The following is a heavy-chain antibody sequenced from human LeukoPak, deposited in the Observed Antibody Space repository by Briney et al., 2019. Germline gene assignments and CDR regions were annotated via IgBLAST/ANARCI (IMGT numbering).Heavy chain of an antibody. V-gene: IGHV3-11*01. CDR2: ISRSGSTI. J-gene: IGHJ3*02. CDR3: ARRTRYDSSGFAFDI. CDR1: GFTFSDYY. Sequence: GGSLRLSCAASGFTFSDYYMSWIRQAPGKGLEWVSYISRSGSTIYYADSVKGRFTISRDNAKNSLYLQMNSLRAEDTAVYYCARRTRYDSSGFAFDIWGQGTMVTVSS. D-gene: IGHD3-22*01.